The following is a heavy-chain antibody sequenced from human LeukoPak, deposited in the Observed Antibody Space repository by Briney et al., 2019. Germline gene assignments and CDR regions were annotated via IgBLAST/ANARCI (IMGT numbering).Heavy chain of an antibody. CDR3: AKDYSSGYYYDY. CDR1: GFTFSDYY. V-gene: IGHV3-23*01. CDR2: ISGSGDST. D-gene: IGHD3-22*01. Sequence: GGSLRLSCAASGFTFSDYYMSWIRQAPGKGLEWVSSISGSGDSTYYADSVKGRFTISRDNSKNTLYLQMNSLRAEDTAVYYCAKDYSSGYYYDYWGQGTLVTVSS. J-gene: IGHJ4*02.